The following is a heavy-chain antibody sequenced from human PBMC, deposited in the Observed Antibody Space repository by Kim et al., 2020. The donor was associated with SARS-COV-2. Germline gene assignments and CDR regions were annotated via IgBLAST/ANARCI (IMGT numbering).Heavy chain of an antibody. CDR1: GFTFSSYG. V-gene: IGHV3-30*18. D-gene: IGHD6-19*01. J-gene: IGHJ3*02. CDR2: ISYDGSNK. CDR3: AKKRSSVWYGDAFDI. Sequence: GGSLRLSCAASGFTFSSYGMHWVRQAPGKGLEWVAVISYDGSNKYYADSVKGRFTISRDNSKNTLDLQMNSLRAEDTAVYYCAKKRSSVWYGDAFDIWGQGTMVTLSS.